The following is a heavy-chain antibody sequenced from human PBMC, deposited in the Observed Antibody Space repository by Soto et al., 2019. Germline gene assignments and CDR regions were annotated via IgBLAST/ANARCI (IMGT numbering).Heavy chain of an antibody. CDR2: IYHSGST. CDR3: ARGGDYGDYVGGNLFDP. V-gene: IGHV4-30-2*01. D-gene: IGHD4-17*01. Sequence: SETLSLTCAVSGGSISSGGYSWSWIRQPPGKGLEWIGYIYHSGSTYYNPSLKSRVTISVDRSKNQFSLKLSSVTAADTAVYYCARGGDYGDYVGGNLFDPWGQGTLVTVSS. J-gene: IGHJ5*02. CDR1: GGSISSGGYS.